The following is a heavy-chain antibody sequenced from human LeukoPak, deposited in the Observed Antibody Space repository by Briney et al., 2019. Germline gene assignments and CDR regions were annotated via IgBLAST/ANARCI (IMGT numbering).Heavy chain of an antibody. CDR2: IWYDGSNK. J-gene: IGHJ4*02. CDR1: GFTFSNNV. V-gene: IGHV3-33*01. CDR3: ARGGLAAAGIDY. Sequence: GGSLRLSCAPSGFTFSNNVMHWVRQAPGKGLEWVAIIWYDGSNKYYAGSLKGRFTISRDNSKNTLYLQMNSLRAEDTAVYYCARGGLAAAGIDYWGQGTLVTVSS. D-gene: IGHD6-13*01.